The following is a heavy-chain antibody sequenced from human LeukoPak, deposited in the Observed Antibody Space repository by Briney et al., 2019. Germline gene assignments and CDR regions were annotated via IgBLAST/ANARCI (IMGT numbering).Heavy chain of an antibody. D-gene: IGHD1-26*01. V-gene: IGHV3-30*03. CDR1: GFTFSSYG. CDR2: ISYDGSNK. CDR3: AGIVGATGGY. J-gene: IGHJ4*02. Sequence: GRSLRLSCAASGFTFSSYGMHWVRQAPGKGLEWVAVISYDGSNKYYADSVKGRFTISRDNSKNTLYLQMNSLRAEDTAVYYCAGIVGATGGYWGQGTLVTVSS.